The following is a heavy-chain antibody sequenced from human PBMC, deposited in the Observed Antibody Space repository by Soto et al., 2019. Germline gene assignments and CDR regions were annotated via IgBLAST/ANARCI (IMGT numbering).Heavy chain of an antibody. CDR1: GFSFSGYN. CDR2: ISGDSDYI. D-gene: IGHD3-22*01. V-gene: IGHV3-21*06. CDR3: ARVVYFDRSAYGL. Sequence: GGSLRLSCAASGFSFSGYNMNWVRQAPGKGLEWVSSISGDSDYIYYADSVQGRFTISRDNAKNSVYLQMNSLRAEDTAVYYCARVVYFDRSAYGLWGQGTMVTVSS. J-gene: IGHJ3*01.